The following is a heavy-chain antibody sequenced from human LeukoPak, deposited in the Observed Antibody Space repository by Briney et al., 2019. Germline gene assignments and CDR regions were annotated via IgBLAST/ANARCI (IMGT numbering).Heavy chain of an antibody. CDR1: GFAFSSYA. CDR2: INGTGDST. Sequence: GGSLRLSCAVSGFAFSSYAMSWVRQAPGKGLEWVSAINGTGDSTYSADSVKGRFTISRDNSKNTLHLQMNSLRVEDTAVYYCAKAPDYWGQGTLVTVSS. V-gene: IGHV3-23*01. J-gene: IGHJ4*02. CDR3: AKAPDY.